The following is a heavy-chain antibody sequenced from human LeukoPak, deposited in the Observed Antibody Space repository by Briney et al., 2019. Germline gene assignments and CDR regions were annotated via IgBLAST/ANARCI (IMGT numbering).Heavy chain of an antibody. V-gene: IGHV4-34*01. Sequence: PSETLSLTCAVYGGSFSGNYCSWIRQSPGKGLEWSGETNHPGSTNYNPSLKSRVTISVDTSKNQFSLKLSSVTAADTAVYYRARDLASRWFDPWGQGTLVTVSS. J-gene: IGHJ5*02. CDR3: ARDLASRWFDP. D-gene: IGHD2-21*01. CDR2: TNHPGST. CDR1: GGSFSGNY.